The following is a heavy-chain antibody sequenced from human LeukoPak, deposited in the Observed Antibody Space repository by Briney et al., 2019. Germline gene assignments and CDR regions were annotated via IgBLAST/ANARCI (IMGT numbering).Heavy chain of an antibody. CDR3: ASSSSGWYLDY. CDR2: INPSGGST. D-gene: IGHD6-19*01. J-gene: IGHJ4*02. V-gene: IGHV1-46*01. CDR1: GYTFISYD. Sequence: GASVKVSCKASGYTFISYDIHWVRQAPGQGLEWMGIINPSGGSTSYTQKFQGRLTMTRDMSTSTVHMELSSLRFEDTAVYYCASSSSGWYLDYWGQGTLVTVSS.